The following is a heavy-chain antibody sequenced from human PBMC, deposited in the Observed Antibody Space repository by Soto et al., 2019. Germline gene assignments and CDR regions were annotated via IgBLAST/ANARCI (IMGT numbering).Heavy chain of an antibody. CDR2: SRNKANGYST. V-gene: IGHV3-72*01. CDR3: ARGHNSFDS. CDR1: GFTLSDHF. J-gene: IGHJ4*02. Sequence: EVQLVESGGGLVQSGGSLRLSCAASGFTLSDHFMDWVRQAPGKRLEWIARSRNKANGYSTVYAASVRGRFTISRDDSDTSVNLQMNSLEIEDTAVYYCARGHNSFDSWGQGILVTVSS.